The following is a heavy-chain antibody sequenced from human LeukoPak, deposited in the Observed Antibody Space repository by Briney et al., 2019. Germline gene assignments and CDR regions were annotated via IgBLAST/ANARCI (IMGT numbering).Heavy chain of an antibody. CDR3: ARTTLPTPPFDY. Sequence: ASVKVSCEASGYTFTGYYMHWVRQAPGQGLEWMGWINPNSGGTNYAQKFQGRVTMTRDTSISTAYMELSRLRSDDTAVYYCARTTLPTPPFDYWGQGTLVTVSS. CDR2: INPNSGGT. CDR1: GYTFTGYY. D-gene: IGHD2-15*01. J-gene: IGHJ4*02. V-gene: IGHV1-2*02.